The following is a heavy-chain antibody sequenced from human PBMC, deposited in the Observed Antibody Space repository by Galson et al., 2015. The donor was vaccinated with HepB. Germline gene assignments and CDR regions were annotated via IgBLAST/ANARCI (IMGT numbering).Heavy chain of an antibody. V-gene: IGHV4-39*01. Sequence: ETLSLTCSVSGGSISSSSYYWGWIRQPPGKGLEWIGSIFCSGSTYYNPSLKSRVTITVDTSKNQFALKLRSVTAADTAVYYCARASRRSPFGVVITSDWFDPWGQGTLVTVSS. CDR2: IFCSGST. D-gene: IGHD3-3*01. J-gene: IGHJ5*02. CDR1: GGSISSSSYY. CDR3: ARASRRSPFGVVITSDWFDP.